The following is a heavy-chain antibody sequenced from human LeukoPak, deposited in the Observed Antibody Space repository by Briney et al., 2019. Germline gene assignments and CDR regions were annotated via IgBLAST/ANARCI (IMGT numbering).Heavy chain of an antibody. CDR3: ASGGTSGYYLGYFDY. CDR1: GYTFTSYY. D-gene: IGHD3-22*01. V-gene: IGHV1-46*01. Sequence: PGGSLRLSCAASGYTFTSYYMHWVRQAPGQGLEWMGIINPSGGSTSYAQKFQGRVTMTRDTSTSTVYMELSSLRSEDTAVYYCASGGTSGYYLGYFDYWGQGTLVTVSS. CDR2: INPSGGST. J-gene: IGHJ4*02.